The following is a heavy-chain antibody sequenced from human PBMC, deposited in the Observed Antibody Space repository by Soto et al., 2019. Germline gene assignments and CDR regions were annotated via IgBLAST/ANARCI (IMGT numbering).Heavy chain of an antibody. V-gene: IGHV4-59*11. CDR2: LYYSGTT. D-gene: IGHD3-3*01. J-gene: IGHJ4*02. CDR3: ARGLSWSPYFES. Sequence: TVSGASISTQSWNWIRQAPGKGLEWIGYLYYSGTTNYNPSLKSRVTISADTSKNQVSLKLTSVTAADTAVYFCARGLSWSPYFESWGQGILVTVSS. CDR1: GASISTQS.